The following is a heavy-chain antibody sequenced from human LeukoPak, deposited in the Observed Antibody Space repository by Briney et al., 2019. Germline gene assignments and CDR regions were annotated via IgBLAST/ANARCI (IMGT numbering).Heavy chain of an antibody. D-gene: IGHD1-14*01. V-gene: IGHV3-53*01. J-gene: IGHJ4*02. CDR2: LYSDGNT. Sequence: GGSLRLSCATSGFTVITYDMTWVRQAPGKGLEWVSVLYSDGNTKYADSVQGRFTISRDNSKNTLYLEMNSLSPDDTAVYYCARGVEPLAANTLAYWGQGTLVTVSS. CDR3: ARGVEPLAANTLAY. CDR1: GFTVITYD.